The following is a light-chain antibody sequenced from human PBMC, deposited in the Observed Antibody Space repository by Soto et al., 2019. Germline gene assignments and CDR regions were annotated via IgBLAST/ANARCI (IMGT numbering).Light chain of an antibody. Sequence: SYELTQPPSVSVAPGQTARISCGGDNIGSKSVHWYQQKPGQAPVLVVYDDGDRPSGIPERFSGSNSGNTATLTISGVEAGDEADYYCHELHSRSDHYVFGSGTKVTVL. CDR2: DDG. CDR1: NIGSKS. J-gene: IGLJ1*01. CDR3: HELHSRSDHYV. V-gene: IGLV3-21*02.